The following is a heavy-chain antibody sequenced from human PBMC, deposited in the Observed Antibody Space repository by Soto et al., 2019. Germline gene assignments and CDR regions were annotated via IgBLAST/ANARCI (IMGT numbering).Heavy chain of an antibody. V-gene: IGHV1-69*02. D-gene: IGHD3-9*01. Sequence: QVQLVQSGAEVKKPGSSVKVSCKASGGTFSSYTISWVRQAPGQGLEWMGRIIPIRGIANYAQKFQGRVTITADKSTSTAYMELSSLRSEDTAVYYCGGALRDLIPPSDAFDIWGQGTMVTVSS. J-gene: IGHJ3*02. CDR1: GGTFSSYT. CDR3: GGALRDLIPPSDAFDI. CDR2: IIPIRGIA.